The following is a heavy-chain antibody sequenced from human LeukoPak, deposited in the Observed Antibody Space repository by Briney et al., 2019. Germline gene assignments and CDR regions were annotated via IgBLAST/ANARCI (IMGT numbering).Heavy chain of an antibody. CDR3: ARETPLGVRVSSSYFDY. J-gene: IGHJ4*02. V-gene: IGHV4-30-2*01. D-gene: IGHD1-26*01. Sequence: SQTLSLTCTVSGGSISSGGYYWSWIRQPPGKGLEWIGYIYHSGSTYYNPSLKSRVTISVDRSKNQFSLKLSSVTAADTAVYYCARETPLGVRVSSSYFDYWGQGTLVTVSP. CDR2: IYHSGST. CDR1: GGSISSGGYY.